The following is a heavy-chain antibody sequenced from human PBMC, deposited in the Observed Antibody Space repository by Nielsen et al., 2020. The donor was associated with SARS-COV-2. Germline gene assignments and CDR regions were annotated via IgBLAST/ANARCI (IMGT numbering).Heavy chain of an antibody. CDR1: GFTFSSYS. CDR3: LRYNSGPGSFEY. Sequence: GGSLRLSCTASGFTFSSYSMTWVRQAPGKGLEWLSVIYSSSGSTYYADSVKGRFTISRDNSKSTLYLLMNNLRPDDTAIYYCLRYNSGPGSFEYWGQGTLVTVSS. D-gene: IGHD5-12*01. V-gene: IGHV3-23*05. J-gene: IGHJ4*02. CDR2: IYSSSGST.